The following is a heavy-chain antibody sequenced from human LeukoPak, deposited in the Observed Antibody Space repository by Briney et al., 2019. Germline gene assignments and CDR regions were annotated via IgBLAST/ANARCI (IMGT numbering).Heavy chain of an antibody. J-gene: IGHJ6*02. CDR3: ARSGLELTPYGMDV. CDR2: IGTAGDT. D-gene: IGHD1-7*01. CDR1: GTTFRSCP. Sequence: GGSLRLSCVASGTTFRSCPMSWVRQAPGKGLEWVSAIGTAGDTYYPGSVKGRFTISRENAKNSLYLQMNSLRAEDTAVYYCARSGLELTPYGMDVWGQGTTVTVSS. V-gene: IGHV3-13*01.